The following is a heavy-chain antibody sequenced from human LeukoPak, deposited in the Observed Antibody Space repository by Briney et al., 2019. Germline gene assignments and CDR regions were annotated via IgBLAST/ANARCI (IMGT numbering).Heavy chain of an antibody. Sequence: NPSETLSLTCAVYGGSFSGDYWSWIRQPPGKGLEWVGEINHSGSTNYNPSLKSRVTISVDTSKNQFSLKLSSVTAADTAVYYCARRRGGYSYGYIDYWGQGTLVTVSS. J-gene: IGHJ4*02. CDR2: INHSGST. CDR3: ARRRGGYSYGYIDY. CDR1: GGSFSGDY. D-gene: IGHD5-18*01. V-gene: IGHV4-34*01.